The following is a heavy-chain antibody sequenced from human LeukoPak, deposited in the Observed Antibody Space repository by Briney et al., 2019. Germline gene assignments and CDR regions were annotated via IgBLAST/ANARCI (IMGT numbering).Heavy chain of an antibody. V-gene: IGHV3-23*01. J-gene: IGHJ4*02. CDR1: GFTFSSYA. CDR2: ISGSGGST. Sequence: GGSLRLSCAASGFTFSSYAMSWVRQAPGKGLEWVSAISGSGGSTYYADSVKGRFTVSRDNSKNTLYLQMNSLRAEDTAVYYCAKDGYYYDSSGYYYPDYWGQGTLVTVSS. CDR3: AKDGYYYDSSGYYYPDY. D-gene: IGHD3-22*01.